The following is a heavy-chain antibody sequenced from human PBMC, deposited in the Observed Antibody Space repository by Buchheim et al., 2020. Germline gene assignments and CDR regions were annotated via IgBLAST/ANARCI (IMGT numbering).Heavy chain of an antibody. CDR1: GFTFTSSA. J-gene: IGHJ2*01. D-gene: IGHD3-3*01. CDR3: AAERSLTYYDFWSGLPLWRYFDL. CDR2: SVVGSGNT. Sequence: QMQLVQSGPEVKKPGTSVKVSCKASGFTFTSSAVQWVRQARGQRLEWIGWSVVGSGNTNYAQKFQERVTITRDMSTSTAYMELSSLRSEDTAVYYCAAERSLTYYDFWSGLPLWRYFDLWGRGTL. V-gene: IGHV1-58*01.